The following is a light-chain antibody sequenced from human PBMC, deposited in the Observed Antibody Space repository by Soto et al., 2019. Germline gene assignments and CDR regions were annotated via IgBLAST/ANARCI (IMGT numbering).Light chain of an antibody. CDR2: YAS. J-gene: IGKJ4*01. V-gene: IGKV3-15*01. Sequence: IMMTQSPATLTLSPGERFSISCSASQTIINNLAWYQHKPGQAPRLLISYASNGASGIPARFSGTGYGTDFTLTIDSLQSEDFAIYYCQQYDRWPVTFGGGTKVDI. CDR1: QTIINN. CDR3: QQYDRWPVT.